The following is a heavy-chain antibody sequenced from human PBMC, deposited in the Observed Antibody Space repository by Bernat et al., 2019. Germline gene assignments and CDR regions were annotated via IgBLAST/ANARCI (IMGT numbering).Heavy chain of an antibody. CDR1: KFTFSSYG. CDR3: AGVSLYGDPASAMDV. CDR2: IWHDGSNE. J-gene: IGHJ6*02. D-gene: IGHD4-17*01. Sequence: QVQLVESGGGVVQTERSQRLSCEASKFTFSSYGMHWVRQAPGKGLEWVAVIWHDGSNENYADSVKGRFTISRDNSKNTLSLQMNNLRDEDTAVYYCAGVSLYGDPASAMDVWGQGTTVTVSS. V-gene: IGHV3-33*01.